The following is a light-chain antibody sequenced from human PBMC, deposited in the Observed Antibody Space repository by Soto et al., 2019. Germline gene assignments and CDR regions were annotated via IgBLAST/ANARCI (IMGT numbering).Light chain of an antibody. CDR2: VAS. CDR1: QSVSSN. Sequence: IVMTQSPATLSVSPGERDTLSCRASQSVSSNLAWYQQQPGQAPSLLIYVASTRATGIPARFSGSGSGTEFTLTISSLQSEDFSVYYCPQYNNWPRTFGQGIKVELK. J-gene: IGKJ1*01. CDR3: PQYNNWPRT. V-gene: IGKV3-15*01.